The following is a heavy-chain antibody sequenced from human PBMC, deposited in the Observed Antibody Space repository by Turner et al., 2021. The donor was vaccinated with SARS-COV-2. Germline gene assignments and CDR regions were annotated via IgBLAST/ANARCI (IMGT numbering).Heavy chain of an antibody. CDR3: ATDLKGGRGA. CDR1: GFTVSSNY. Sequence: EVQLVESGGGLVQPGGSLRLSCAASGFTVSSNYMRWVRQAPGMGLEWVSVIYSGGSTYYADSVKGRFTIARDNSKNTLYLQMNSLRAEDTAVYDWATDLKGGRGAWGQGTTVTVSS. V-gene: IGHV3-66*02. J-gene: IGHJ5*02. D-gene: IGHD5-12*01. CDR2: IYSGGST.